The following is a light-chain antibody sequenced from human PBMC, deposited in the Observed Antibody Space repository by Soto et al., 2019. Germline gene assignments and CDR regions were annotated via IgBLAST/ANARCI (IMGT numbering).Light chain of an antibody. CDR1: QSVFSSSSKKNY. CDR3: QQYYSNAYT. J-gene: IGKJ2*01. Sequence: DIVMTQSPDSLAVSLGERATINCKSSQSVFSSSSKKNYLAWYQQRPGQPPKLLIYWASTRESGIPDRFSGSGSWTDITLTISGLQAEDLAVYYCQQYYSNAYTLGQGTKLEIK. V-gene: IGKV4-1*01. CDR2: WAS.